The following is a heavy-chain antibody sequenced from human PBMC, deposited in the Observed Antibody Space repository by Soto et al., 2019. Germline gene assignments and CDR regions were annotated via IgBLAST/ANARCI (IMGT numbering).Heavy chain of an antibody. D-gene: IGHD2-2*01. Sequence: SETLSLTCAVYGGSFSGYYWTWIRQPPGTGLEWIGEINHSGSTNYNPSLKSRVTISVDTSKNQFSLKLTSVTAADTAVYYCAREGHCSSTSCPGDYWGQGTLVTSPQ. CDR1: GGSFSGYY. CDR3: AREGHCSSTSCPGDY. J-gene: IGHJ4*02. CDR2: INHSGST. V-gene: IGHV4-34*01.